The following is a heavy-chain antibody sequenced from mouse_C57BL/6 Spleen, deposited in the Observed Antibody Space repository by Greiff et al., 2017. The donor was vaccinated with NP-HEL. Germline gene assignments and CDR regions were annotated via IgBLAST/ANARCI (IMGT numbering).Heavy chain of an antibody. CDR1: GFTFSDYG. Sequence: DVMLVESGGGLVKPGGSLKLSCAASGFTFSDYGMHWVRQAPEKGLEWVAYISSGSSTIYYADTVKGRFTISRDNAKNTLFLQMTSLRSEDTAMYYCARNNYYGSSPGFDVWGTGTTVTVSS. D-gene: IGHD1-1*01. V-gene: IGHV5-17*01. CDR3: ARNNYYGSSPGFDV. CDR2: ISSGSSTI. J-gene: IGHJ1*03.